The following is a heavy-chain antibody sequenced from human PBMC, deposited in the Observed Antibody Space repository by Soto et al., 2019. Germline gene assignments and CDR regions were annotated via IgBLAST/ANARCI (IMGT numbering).Heavy chain of an antibody. V-gene: IGHV3-7*01. Sequence: GSLRFSCAASGFSLSPYWMSWVRQAPGKGLEWVANINQNGSQKYFVDSVKGRFTISRDNAKNSVYLQMDSLRAEDTAVYYCARAVAAGDYYWGQGTLVTVSS. CDR3: ARAVAAGDYY. CDR1: GFSLSPYW. D-gene: IGHD6-13*01. CDR2: INQNGSQK. J-gene: IGHJ4*02.